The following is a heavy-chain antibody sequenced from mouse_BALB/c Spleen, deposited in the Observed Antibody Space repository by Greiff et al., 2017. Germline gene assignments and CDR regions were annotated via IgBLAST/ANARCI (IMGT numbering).Heavy chain of an antibody. J-gene: IGHJ3*01. CDR3: ARDDYGSTSFAY. Sequence: VKLVESGPGLVQPSQSLSITCTVSGFSLTSYGVHWVRQSPGKGLEWLGVIWSGGSTDYNAAFISRLSISKDNSKSQVFFKMNSLQANDTAMYYCARDDYGSTSFAYWGQGTLVTVSA. CDR2: IWSGGST. CDR1: GFSLTSYG. V-gene: IGHV2-2*02. D-gene: IGHD1-1*01.